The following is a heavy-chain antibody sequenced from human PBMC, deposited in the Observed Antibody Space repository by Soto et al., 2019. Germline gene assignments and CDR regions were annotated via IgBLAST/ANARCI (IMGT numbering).Heavy chain of an antibody. V-gene: IGHV3-30*18. J-gene: IGHJ4*02. CDR2: ISYDGSNK. CDR3: AKGTDYYDSSGPLDY. D-gene: IGHD3-22*01. CDR1: GFTFSSYG. Sequence: GGSLRLSCAASGFTFSSYGMHWVRQAPGKGLEWVAVISYDGSNKYYADSVKGRFTISRDNSKNTLYLQMNSLRAEDTAVYYCAKGTDYYDSSGPLDYWGQGTLVTVSS.